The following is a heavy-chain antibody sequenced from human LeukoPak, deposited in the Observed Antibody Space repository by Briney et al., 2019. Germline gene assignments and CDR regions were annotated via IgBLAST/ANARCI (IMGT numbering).Heavy chain of an antibody. CDR3: TRRHYGDYVVDN. CDR2: IRSKAHRYAT. V-gene: IGHV3-73*01. CDR1: GLTFNGSA. D-gene: IGHD4-17*01. J-gene: IGHJ4*02. Sequence: GGSLKLSCATSGLTFNGSALHWVRQASGQGLEWVGRIRSKAHRYATAYAASVKGRFTVSRDDSKNMAYLQMNSLKTEDTAIYYCTRRHYGDYVVDNWGQGTLVTVSS.